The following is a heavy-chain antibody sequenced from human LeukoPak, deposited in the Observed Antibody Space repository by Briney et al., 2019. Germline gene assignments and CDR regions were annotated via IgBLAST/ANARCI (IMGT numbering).Heavy chain of an antibody. V-gene: IGHV5-51*01. CDR1: GYSFTSYW. J-gene: IGHJ4*02. CDR3: ARHVVRDGYNQVDYFDY. Sequence: GESLKISCKGSGYSFTSYWIGGVRQMPGKGLEWMGIIYPGDSDTRYSPSFQGQVTISADKSISTAYLQWSSLKASDTAMYYCARHVVRDGYNQVDYFDYWGQGTLVTVSS. D-gene: IGHD5-24*01. CDR2: IYPGDSDT.